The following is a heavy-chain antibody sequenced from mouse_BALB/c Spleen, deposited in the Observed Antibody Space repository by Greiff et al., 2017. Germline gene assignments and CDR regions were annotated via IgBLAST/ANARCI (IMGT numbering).Heavy chain of an antibody. CDR3: ARLSLTTGYAMDY. CDR1: GFSLTSYG. CDR2: IWSGGST. D-gene: IGHD2-12*01. J-gene: IGHJ4*01. V-gene: IGHV2-2*02. Sequence: VQGVESGPGLVQPSQSLSITCTVSGFSLTSYGVHWVRQSPGKGLEWLGVIWSGGSTDYNAAFISRLSISKDNSKSQVFFQMNSLQANDTAIYYCARLSLTTGYAMDYWGQGTSVTVSS.